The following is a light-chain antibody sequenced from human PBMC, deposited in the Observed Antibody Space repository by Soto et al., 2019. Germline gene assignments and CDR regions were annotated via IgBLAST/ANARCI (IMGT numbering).Light chain of an antibody. J-gene: IGLJ2*01. CDR2: DVS. CDR1: SSDVGAYNY. CDR3: SSYTSRSTLVV. V-gene: IGLV2-14*03. Sequence: QSVLTQPASVSGSPGQSITISCTGTSSDVGAYNYVSWYQQHPGKAPKLMIYDVSHRPSGVSNRFSGSKSGNTASLTISGLQAEDEADYYCSSYTSRSTLVVFGGGTKLTVL.